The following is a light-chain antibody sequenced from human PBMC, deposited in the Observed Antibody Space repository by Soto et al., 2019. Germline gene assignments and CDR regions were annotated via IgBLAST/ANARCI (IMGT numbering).Light chain of an antibody. CDR1: QSVSAN. CDR3: QQYNNWPRT. CDR2: GAS. Sequence: EIVLTQSPAALSVSLGDRVTLSCRASQSVSANLAWYQQRPGQAPRLLIYGASTRATGIPARFSGSGSGTEFTLTISSLQSEDFAVYYCQQYNNWPRTFGQGTKVDIK. J-gene: IGKJ1*01. V-gene: IGKV3-15*01.